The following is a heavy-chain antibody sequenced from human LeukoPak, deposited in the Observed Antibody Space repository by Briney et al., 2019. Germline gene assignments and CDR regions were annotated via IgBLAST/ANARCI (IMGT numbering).Heavy chain of an antibody. Sequence: GGSLRLSCAASGFTFKLYWMHWVRQVPGKRPVWVSRINDDGSDTIYADSVRGRFTISRDNAKNTVYLQMNNLRAEDTAVYYCVRGGPSTWSWGQGTLVTVSS. CDR2: INDDGSDT. D-gene: IGHD2-15*01. CDR1: GFTFKLYW. CDR3: VRGGPSTWS. J-gene: IGHJ5*02. V-gene: IGHV3-74*01.